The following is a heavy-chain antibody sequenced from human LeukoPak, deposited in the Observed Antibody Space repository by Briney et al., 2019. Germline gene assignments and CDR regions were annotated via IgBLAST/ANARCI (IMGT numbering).Heavy chain of an antibody. V-gene: IGHV3-21*01. D-gene: IGHD6-25*01. Sequence: GGSLRLSCAASGFTFSSYTMDWVGQAPGKGLEWVSSISSSSGYIYYADSVKGRFTISRDNAKNSLYLQMDSLRAEDTAVYYCARVVISSGCFDYWGQGTLVTVSS. CDR2: ISSSSGYI. J-gene: IGHJ4*02. CDR1: GFTFSSYT. CDR3: ARVVISSGCFDY.